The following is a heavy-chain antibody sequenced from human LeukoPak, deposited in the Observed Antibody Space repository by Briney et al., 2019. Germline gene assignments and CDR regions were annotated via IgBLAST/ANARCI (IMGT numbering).Heavy chain of an antibody. CDR3: ARSFDTYYDSSGYLHP. D-gene: IGHD3-22*01. Sequence: GGSLRLSCAASGFTFSSYSMNWVRQAPGKGLEWVSSISSSSSYIYYADSVKGRFTISRDNAKNSLYLQMNSLRAEDTAVYYCARSFDTYYDSSGYLHPWGQGTLVTVSS. CDR1: GFTFSSYS. J-gene: IGHJ5*02. CDR2: ISSSSSYI. V-gene: IGHV3-21*01.